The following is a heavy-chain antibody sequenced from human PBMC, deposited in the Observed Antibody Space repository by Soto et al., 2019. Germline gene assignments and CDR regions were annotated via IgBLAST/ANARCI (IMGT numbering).Heavy chain of an antibody. Sequence: SETLSLTCTVSGGSISSSIYYWGWIRQPPGKGLEWIGSIYYSGSTYYNPSLKSRVTISVDTSKNQFSLKLSSVTAADTAVYYCAKVEMATIVDYYGMDVWGQGTTVTVSS. CDR1: GGSISSSIYY. D-gene: IGHD5-12*01. V-gene: IGHV4-39*01. CDR3: AKVEMATIVDYYGMDV. CDR2: IYYSGST. J-gene: IGHJ6*02.